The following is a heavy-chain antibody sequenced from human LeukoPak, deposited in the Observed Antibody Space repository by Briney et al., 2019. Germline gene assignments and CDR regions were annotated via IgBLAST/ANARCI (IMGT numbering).Heavy chain of an antibody. V-gene: IGHV4-59*01. J-gene: IGHJ4*02. Sequence: PSETLSLTCTVSGGSISSYYWSWIRQPPGKGLEWIGYIYYSGSTNYNSSLKSRVTISVDTSRNQFSLKLSSVTAADTAVYYCARTSSGWNGYWGQGTLVTVSS. CDR2: IYYSGST. D-gene: IGHD6-19*01. CDR1: GGSISSYY. CDR3: ARTSSGWNGY.